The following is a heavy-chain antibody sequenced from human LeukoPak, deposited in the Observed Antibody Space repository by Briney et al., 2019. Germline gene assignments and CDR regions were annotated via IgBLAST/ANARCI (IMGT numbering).Heavy chain of an antibody. J-gene: IGHJ4*02. CDR3: AKGRYYYGSGSSQHFDY. CDR1: GFTFDDYA. CDR2: ISWNSGSI. V-gene: IGHV3-9*01. Sequence: GGSLRLSCAASGFTFDDYAMHWVRQAPGKGLEGVSGISWNSGSIGYADSVKGRFTISRDNAKNSLYLQMNSLRAEDTALYYCAKGRYYYGSGSSQHFDYWGQGTLVTVSS. D-gene: IGHD3-10*01.